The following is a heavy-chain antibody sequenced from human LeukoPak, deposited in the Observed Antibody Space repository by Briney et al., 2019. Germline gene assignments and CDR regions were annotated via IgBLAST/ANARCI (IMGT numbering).Heavy chain of an antibody. V-gene: IGHV1-2*02. CDR3: ARDGVGTYDY. CDR1: GYTFTDYY. Sequence: ASVKVSCKASGYTFTDYYIPWLRQAPRQELEWMGWIYPKNGDTNYAQKFQGSITMTRDTSINTAYMELSSLTSDGTAVYYCARDGVGTYDYWGQGTLVTVFS. D-gene: IGHD1-26*01. J-gene: IGHJ4*02. CDR2: IYPKNGDT.